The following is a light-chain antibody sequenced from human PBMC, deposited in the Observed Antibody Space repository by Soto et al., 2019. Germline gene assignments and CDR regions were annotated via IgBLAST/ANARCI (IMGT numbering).Light chain of an antibody. J-gene: IGKJ2*01. CDR3: QQYGNFPYT. CDR2: GAS. Sequence: EIVLTQSPGTLSLSPGERATLSCRASQSVPSDWLAWYRHKPGQAPRLLIYGASSRATGVPDRVSGSGSGTDFTLTINRLEPEDFAVYYCQQYGNFPYTFGQGXXXXI. V-gene: IGKV3-20*01. CDR1: QSVPSDW.